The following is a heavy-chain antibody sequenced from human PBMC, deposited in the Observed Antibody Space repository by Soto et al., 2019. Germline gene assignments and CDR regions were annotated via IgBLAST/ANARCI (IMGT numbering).Heavy chain of an antibody. CDR3: ATYFVDTAMVTRYYYGMDV. Sequence: ASVKVSCKASGYTFTSYAMHWVRQAPGQRLEWMGWINAGNGNTKYSQKFQGRVTITRDTSASTAYMELSSLRSEDTAVYYCATYFVDTAMVTRYYYGMDVWGQGTTVTVSS. CDR2: INAGNGNT. J-gene: IGHJ6*02. D-gene: IGHD5-18*01. CDR1: GYTFTSYA. V-gene: IGHV1-3*01.